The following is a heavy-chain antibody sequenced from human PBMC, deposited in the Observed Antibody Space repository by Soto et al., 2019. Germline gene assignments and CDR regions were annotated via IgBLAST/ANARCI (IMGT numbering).Heavy chain of an antibody. V-gene: IGHV4-30-2*01. D-gene: IGHD3-22*01. Sequence: PSETLSLTCAVSGGSISSGGYSWSWIRQPPGKGLEWIGYIYHSGSTYYNPSLKSRVTISVDRSKNQFSLKLSSVTAADTAVYYCARARLHYYDSSGYLYYFDYWGQGTLVTVSS. J-gene: IGHJ4*02. CDR2: IYHSGST. CDR3: ARARLHYYDSSGYLYYFDY. CDR1: GGSISSGGYS.